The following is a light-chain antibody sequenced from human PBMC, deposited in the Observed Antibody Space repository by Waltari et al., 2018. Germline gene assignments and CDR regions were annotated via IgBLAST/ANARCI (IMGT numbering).Light chain of an antibody. CDR3: TSYTTSRTWV. V-gene: IGLV2-14*01. CDR1: SSEVRAYDY. CDR2: EVR. Sequence: QSALTQPASVSGSPGQSITISCTGTSSEVRAYDYVSWYQQKPGKAPQLIIYEVRDRPPGVPNRFSGSKSGYTAFLTISGLQAEDEADYYCTSYTTSRTWVFGGGTKLTVL. J-gene: IGLJ3*02.